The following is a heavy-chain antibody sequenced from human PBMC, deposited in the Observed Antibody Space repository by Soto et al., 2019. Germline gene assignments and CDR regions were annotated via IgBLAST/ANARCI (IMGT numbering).Heavy chain of an antibody. CDR2: INHSGST. Sequence: QVQLQQWGAGLLKPTETLSLTCAVYGGSFSGYYWSWIRQPPGKGLEWIGEINHSGSTNYNPSLKSRVTISVDTSKNQFSLKLSSLTAADTAAYYCARGWRIGLGPGYFQHWGQGTLVTVSS. D-gene: IGHD2-15*01. J-gene: IGHJ1*01. V-gene: IGHV4-34*01. CDR1: GGSFSGYY. CDR3: ARGWRIGLGPGYFQH.